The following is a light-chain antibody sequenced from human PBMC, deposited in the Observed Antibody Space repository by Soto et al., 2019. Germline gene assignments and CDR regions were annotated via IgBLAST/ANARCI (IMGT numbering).Light chain of an antibody. J-gene: IGKJ2*01. CDR3: QQYGNSPFT. Sequence: EIVLTQSPGTLSLSPGERATLSCRASQSVSSTYLAWYQQKPGQAPRLLRYDVSSRATGIPDRFSGSGSGTDFTLTVSRLEPEDFAVYYCQQYGNSPFTFGQGTKVEIK. CDR1: QSVSSTY. CDR2: DVS. V-gene: IGKV3-20*01.